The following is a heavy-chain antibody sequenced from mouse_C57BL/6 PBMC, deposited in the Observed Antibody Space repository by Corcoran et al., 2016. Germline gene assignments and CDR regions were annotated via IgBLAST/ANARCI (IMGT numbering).Heavy chain of an antibody. Sequence: QIQLVQSGPELKKPGETVKISCKASGYTFTTYGMSWVKQAPGKGLKWMGWINTYSGVPTYADDFKGLFAFSLETSASTAYLQINNLKNEYTATYFCARFGRLLREDAMDYWGQGTAVTVSS. CDR3: ARFGRLLREDAMDY. CDR1: GYTFTTYG. J-gene: IGHJ4*01. V-gene: IGHV9-3*01. D-gene: IGHD1-1*01. CDR2: INTYSGVP.